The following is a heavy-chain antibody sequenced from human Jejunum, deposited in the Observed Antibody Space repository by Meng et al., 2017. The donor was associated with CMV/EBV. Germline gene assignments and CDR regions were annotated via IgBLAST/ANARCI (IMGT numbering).Heavy chain of an antibody. CDR2: ISSDGITQ. V-gene: IGHV3-30-3*01. CDR1: GITSRNYP. Sequence: AASGITSRNYPIHWVRQAPGKGLEWLAFISSDGITQYQTDSLKGRFSLSKDNSENPVYLQMNSLRGEDTAVYYCARENDYRNYFDSWGQGTVVTVSS. D-gene: IGHD4-11*01. CDR3: ARENDYRNYFDS. J-gene: IGHJ4*02.